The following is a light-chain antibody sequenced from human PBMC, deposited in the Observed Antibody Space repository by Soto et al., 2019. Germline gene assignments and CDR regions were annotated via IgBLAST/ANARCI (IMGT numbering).Light chain of an antibody. Sequence: QSVLTQPPSVSGAPGQRVTISCTGSSSNIGAGYDVHWYQQLPGTAPKLLIFGSSNRPSGVPDRFSGSKSGTSASLAITGLQAEDEGDYYCQSYDNTLSGRVFGGGTKLTVL. V-gene: IGLV1-40*01. CDR2: GSS. CDR3: QSYDNTLSGRV. J-gene: IGLJ3*02. CDR1: SSNIGAGYD.